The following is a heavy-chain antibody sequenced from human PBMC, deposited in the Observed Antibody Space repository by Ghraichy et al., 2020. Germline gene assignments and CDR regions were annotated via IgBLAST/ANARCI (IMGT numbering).Heavy chain of an antibody. CDR2: INHSGST. CDR3: GRDDIRVWSGYCNHGVLFGKCSYYYYGMDV. CDR1: GGSFSGYY. J-gene: IGHJ6*02. Sequence: SETLSLTCAVYGGSFSGYYWSWIRQPPGKGLEWIGEINHSGSTNYNPSLKSRVTISVDTSKNQFSLKLSCVTAADTAVYYCGRDDIRVWSGYCNHGVLFGKCSYYYYGMDVWGQGPTVTISS. V-gene: IGHV4-34*01. D-gene: IGHD3-3*01.